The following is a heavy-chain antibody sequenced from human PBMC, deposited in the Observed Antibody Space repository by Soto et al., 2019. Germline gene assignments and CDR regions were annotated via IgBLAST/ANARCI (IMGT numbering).Heavy chain of an antibody. Sequence: GGSLRLSCAASGFTFSSYAMSWVRQAPGKGLEWVSAISGSGGSTYYADSVKGRFTISRDNSKNTLYLQMNSLRAEDTAVYYCAKARDGFGEFYGMDVWGPGTTVTVSS. J-gene: IGHJ6*02. CDR3: AKARDGFGEFYGMDV. D-gene: IGHD3-10*01. V-gene: IGHV3-23*01. CDR2: ISGSGGST. CDR1: GFTFSSYA.